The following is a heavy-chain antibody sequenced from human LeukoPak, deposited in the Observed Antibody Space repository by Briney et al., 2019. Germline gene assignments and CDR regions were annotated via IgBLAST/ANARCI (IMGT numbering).Heavy chain of an antibody. CDR3: ARFTYCNSQWDY. V-gene: IGHV4-59*01. Sequence: SETLSLTCTVSGGSIGSYYWHWIRQPPGKGLEWIGYIYFTGSTNYNPSLKSRVTISVDTSKNQFSLKLNSVTAADTAIYYCARFTYCNSQWDYWGQGTPGTGFS. CDR2: IYFTGST. CDR1: GGSIGSYY. J-gene: IGHJ4*03. D-gene: IGHD2-15*01.